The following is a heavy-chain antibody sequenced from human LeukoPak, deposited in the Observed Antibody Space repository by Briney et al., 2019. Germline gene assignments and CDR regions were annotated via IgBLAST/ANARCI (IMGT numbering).Heavy chain of an antibody. CDR1: GFTVMTND. Sequence: GGSLRLSCAASGFTVMTNDMTGVRQAPGKGLEGVSVLYSDGNTKYADSVQGRFTISRDNSKNTLYLEMNSLSPDDTAVYYCARGVEPLAANTLAYWGQGTLVTVSS. CDR2: LYSDGNT. CDR3: ARGVEPLAANTLAY. V-gene: IGHV3-53*01. D-gene: IGHD1-14*01. J-gene: IGHJ4*02.